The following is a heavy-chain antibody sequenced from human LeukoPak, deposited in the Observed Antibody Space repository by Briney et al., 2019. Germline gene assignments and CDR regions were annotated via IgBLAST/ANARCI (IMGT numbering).Heavy chain of an antibody. CDR2: ISWNSGSI. D-gene: IGHD6-6*01. V-gene: IGHV3-9*01. J-gene: IGHJ3*02. CDR3: ARATSRAAPPYAFDI. CDR1: GFTFDDYA. Sequence: GRSLRLSCAASGFTFDDYAMHWVRQAPGKGLEWVSGISWNSGSIGYADSVKGRFTISRDNAKNSLYLQMNSLRAEDTAVYYCARATSRAAPPYAFDIWGQGTMVTVSS.